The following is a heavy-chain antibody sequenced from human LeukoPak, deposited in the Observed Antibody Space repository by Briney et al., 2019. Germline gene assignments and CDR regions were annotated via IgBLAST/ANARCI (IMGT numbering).Heavy chain of an antibody. CDR1: RFTFSNYW. CDR2: IKDDGSQK. J-gene: IGHJ4*02. Sequence: GGSLRLSCEGSRFTFSNYWMSWVRQAPGKGLEWMANIKDDGSQKNYIDSVRGRFTISRDNAKASVFLQMNSVSFDDTAVYYCARRNAGTTWSFDSWGQGTLVTVSS. D-gene: IGHD1-1*01. CDR3: ARRNAGTTWSFDS. V-gene: IGHV3-7*01.